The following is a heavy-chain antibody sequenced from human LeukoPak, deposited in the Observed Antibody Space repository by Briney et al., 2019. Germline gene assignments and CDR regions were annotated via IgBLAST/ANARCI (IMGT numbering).Heavy chain of an antibody. V-gene: IGHV3-21*04. D-gene: IGHD2-2*01. CDR2: ISGDSTYI. J-gene: IGHJ4*02. CDR1: GFTFASYS. CDR3: AKDVLVVPAAMGEEPSDSFDY. Sequence: PGGSLRLSCAASGFTFASYSMNWVRQAPGKGLEWVSSISGDSTYIYNAGSVKGRFTISRDNAQASLYLQMNSLRAEDTAVYYCAKDVLVVPAAMGEEPSDSFDYWGQGTLVTVSS.